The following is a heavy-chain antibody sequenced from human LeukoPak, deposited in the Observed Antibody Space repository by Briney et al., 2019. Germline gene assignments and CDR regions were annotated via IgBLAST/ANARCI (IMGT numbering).Heavy chain of an antibody. D-gene: IGHD4-11*01. CDR2: ISSSSSTI. J-gene: IGHJ4*02. V-gene: IGHV3-48*02. CDR3: ARGPSKYYFDY. CDR1: GFTXXXXX. Sequence: GGSLRLSCAASGFTXXXXXXXWXXQXXXXXXXXVSYISSSSSTIYYADSVKGRFTISRDNAKNSLYLQMNSLRDEDTAVYYCARGPSKYYFDYWGQGTLVTVSS.